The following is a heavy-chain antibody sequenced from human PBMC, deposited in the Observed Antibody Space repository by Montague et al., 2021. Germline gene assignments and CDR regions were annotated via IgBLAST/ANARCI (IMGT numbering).Heavy chain of an antibody. CDR2: IYYSGTS. CDR3: VSVFRSWLVGWFDP. J-gene: IGHJ5*02. Sequence: SETLSLTCTVSGASITSTIYYWGWIRQSPGKGLEWIGSIYYSGTSFYQPSLKSRITMAVDTSKNQFSLKINSVIVADTAIYYCVSVFRSWLVGWFDPWGQGTLVTVSS. V-gene: IGHV4-39*07. D-gene: IGHD6-13*01. CDR1: GASITSTIYY.